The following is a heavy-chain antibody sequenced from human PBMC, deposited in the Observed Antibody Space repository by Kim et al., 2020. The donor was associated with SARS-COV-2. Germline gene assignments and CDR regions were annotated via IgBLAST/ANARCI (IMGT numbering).Heavy chain of an antibody. CDR1: GFTFSSYE. Sequence: GGSLRLSCAVSGFTFSSYEMNWVRQAPWKGLEWVSYISKSGTGRQYADSVKGRFTISRDNAKNSLYLQMNSLRAEDTAFYYCAREVATTPDAFDIWGQGTLVTVSS. D-gene: IGHD5-12*01. J-gene: IGHJ3*02. CDR2: ISKSGTGR. V-gene: IGHV3-48*03. CDR3: AREVATTPDAFDI.